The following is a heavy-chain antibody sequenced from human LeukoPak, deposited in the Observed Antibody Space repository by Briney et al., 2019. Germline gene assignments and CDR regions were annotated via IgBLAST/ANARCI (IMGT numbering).Heavy chain of an antibody. Sequence: RSETLSLTCTVSGVSINSYYGSWIRQSPGKGLEGIGYIHYTGGETDYYPSLKRRLTISVDTFKNQFSLMLTSVTAADTAVYYCARQPVRTAAFDIWAQGTMVTVSS. V-gene: IGHV4-59*08. D-gene: IGHD1/OR15-1a*01. CDR1: GVSINSYY. CDR3: ARQPVRTAAFDI. CDR2: IHYTGGET. J-gene: IGHJ3*02.